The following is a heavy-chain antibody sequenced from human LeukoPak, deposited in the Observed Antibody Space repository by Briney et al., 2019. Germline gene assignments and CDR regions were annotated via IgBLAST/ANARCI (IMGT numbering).Heavy chain of an antibody. J-gene: IGHJ4*02. CDR3: TRLRGPVWATDYYFDY. CDR1: GYTFTDYY. Sequence: ASVKVSCEASGYTFTDYYMHWVRQAPGQGLEWMGWINPNSGVTNSAQKFQGRVTMTRDTSITTAYMELGRLKSDDTAVYYCTRLRGPVWATDYYFDYWGQGTLVTVSS. CDR2: INPNSGVT. D-gene: IGHD5-12*01. V-gene: IGHV1-2*02.